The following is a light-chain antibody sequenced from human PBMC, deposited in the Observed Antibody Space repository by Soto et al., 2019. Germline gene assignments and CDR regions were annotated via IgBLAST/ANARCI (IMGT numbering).Light chain of an antibody. CDR3: QQFGSSPWT. Sequence: EIVMTQSPVTLSVSPGERTTLSCRASQSVSSNLAWYQQRPGQAPRLLIYDASTRATGVPDRFSGSGSGTDFTLTISRLEPEDFAVYYCQQFGSSPWTLGQGTKVDI. CDR2: DAS. J-gene: IGKJ1*01. CDR1: QSVSSN. V-gene: IGKV3-20*01.